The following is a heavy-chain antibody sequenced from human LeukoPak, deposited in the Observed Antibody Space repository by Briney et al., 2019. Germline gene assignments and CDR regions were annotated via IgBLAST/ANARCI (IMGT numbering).Heavy chain of an antibody. CDR3: ARVNYYDSSGYYPFDY. J-gene: IGHJ4*02. D-gene: IGHD3-22*01. CDR1: GFTFSSYA. V-gene: IGHV3-30-3*01. CDR2: ISYDGSNK. Sequence: GGSLRLSCAASGFTFSSYAMHWVRQAPGKGLEWVAVISYDGSNKYYADSVKGRFTISRDNSENTLYLQMNSLRAEDTAVYYCARVNYYDSSGYYPFDYWGQGTLVTVSS.